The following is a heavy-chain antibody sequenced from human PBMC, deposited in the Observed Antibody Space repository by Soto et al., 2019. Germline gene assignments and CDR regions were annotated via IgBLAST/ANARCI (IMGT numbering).Heavy chain of an antibody. CDR2: ISYDGSNK. Sequence: PGGSLRLSCAASGFTFSSYGMHWVRQAPGKGLEWVAVISYDGSNKYYADSVKGRFTISRDNSKNTLYLQMNSLRAEDTAVYYCAKDNSALIQLWLPPGDYWGKGTLVTVSS. CDR1: GFTFSSYG. D-gene: IGHD5-18*01. CDR3: AKDNSALIQLWLPPGDY. J-gene: IGHJ4*02. V-gene: IGHV3-30*18.